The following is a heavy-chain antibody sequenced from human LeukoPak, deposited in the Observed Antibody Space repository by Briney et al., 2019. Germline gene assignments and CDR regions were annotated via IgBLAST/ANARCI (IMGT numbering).Heavy chain of an antibody. J-gene: IGHJ4*02. CDR3: AREFGHNRWYFDY. Sequence: PGGSLRLSCAASGFTFRTYSIHRVRQAPGKGLEWVTVVSADGRTQLYSDSVKGRFTVSRDNSLNTLHLQMNSLKTEDTAVYYCAREFGHNRWYFDYWGQGALVTVSS. D-gene: IGHD5-24*01. CDR1: GFTFRTYS. CDR2: VSADGRTQ. V-gene: IGHV3-30*03.